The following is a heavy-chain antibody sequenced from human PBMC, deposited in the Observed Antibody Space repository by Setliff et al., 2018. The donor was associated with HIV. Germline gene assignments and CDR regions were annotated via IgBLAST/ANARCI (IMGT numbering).Heavy chain of an antibody. CDR3: ARGWATGANSSPLDV. CDR2: INPNSGGT. J-gene: IGHJ6*04. V-gene: IGHV1-2*06. Sequence: ASVKVSCKASGYTFNTYYIHWVRQAPGQGLGWIGRINPNSGGTNYAQRFQGRVTMTRDTSISTAYMEMTSLRSDDTAVYYCARGWATGANSSPLDVWGEGTTVTVSS. CDR1: GYTFNTYY. D-gene: IGHD6-6*01.